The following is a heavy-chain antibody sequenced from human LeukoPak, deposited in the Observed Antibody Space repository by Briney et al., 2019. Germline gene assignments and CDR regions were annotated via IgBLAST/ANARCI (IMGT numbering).Heavy chain of an antibody. Sequence: SETLSLTCAVYGGSFSGYYWSWIRQPPGKGLEWIGEINHSGSTNYNPSLKSRVTISVGTSKNQFSLKLSSVTAADTAVYYCARGPVVPAVTTVDYWGQGTLVTVSS. D-gene: IGHD2-2*01. CDR2: INHSGST. V-gene: IGHV4-34*01. CDR3: ARGPVVPAVTTVDY. CDR1: GGSFSGYY. J-gene: IGHJ4*02.